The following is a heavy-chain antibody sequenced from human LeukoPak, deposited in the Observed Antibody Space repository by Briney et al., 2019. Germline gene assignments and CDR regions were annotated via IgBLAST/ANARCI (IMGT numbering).Heavy chain of an antibody. J-gene: IGHJ5*02. CDR1: GFTFSSYG. Sequence: GGSLRLSCAASGFTFSSYGMHWVRQAPGKGLEWVAVIWYDGSNKYYADSVKGRFTISRDNSKNTLYLQMNSLRAEDTAVYYCARVHGGHMVRGVLYPWGQGTLVTVSS. V-gene: IGHV3-33*01. CDR2: IWYDGSNK. CDR3: ARVHGGHMVRGVLYP. D-gene: IGHD3-10*01.